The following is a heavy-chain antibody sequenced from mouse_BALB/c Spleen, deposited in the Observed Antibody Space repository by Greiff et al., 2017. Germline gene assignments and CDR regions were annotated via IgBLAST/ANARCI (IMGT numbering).Heavy chain of an antibody. CDR1: GFSLSRYS. D-gene: IGHD2-14*01. J-gene: IGHJ4*01. CDR3: ARNYYRYDEEYYAMDY. Sequence: VKLVESGPGLVAPSQSLSITCTVSGFSLSRYSVHWVRQPPGKGLEWLGMIWGGGSTDYNSALKSRLSISKDNSKSQVFLKMNSLQTDDTAMYYCARNYYRYDEEYYAMDYWGQGTSVTVSS. CDR2: IWGGGST. V-gene: IGHV2-6-4*01.